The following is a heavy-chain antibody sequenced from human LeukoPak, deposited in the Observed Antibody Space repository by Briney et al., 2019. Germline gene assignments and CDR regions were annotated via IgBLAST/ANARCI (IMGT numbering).Heavy chain of an antibody. J-gene: IGHJ3*02. CDR2: INHSGST. V-gene: IGHV4-34*01. CDR3: ARALVGTRGRGAFDI. Sequence: SETLSLTCAVYVGSFSGYYWSWIRQPPGKGLEWIGEINHSGSTNYNPSLKSRVTISVDTSKNQFSLKLSSVTAADTAVYYCARALVGTRGRGAFDIWGQGTMVTVSS. CDR1: VGSFSGYY. D-gene: IGHD1-26*01.